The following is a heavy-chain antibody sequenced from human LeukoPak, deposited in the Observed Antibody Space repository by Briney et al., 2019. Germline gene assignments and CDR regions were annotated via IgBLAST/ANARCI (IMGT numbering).Heavy chain of an antibody. D-gene: IGHD3-22*01. J-gene: IGHJ4*02. CDR2: ISGSGGST. CDR3: AKSSYYYDSSGHLGY. Sequence: GGSLRLSYAAPGFTFSSYAMSWVSQAPGKGLEWVSAISGSGGSTYYADSVKGRFTISRDNSKNTLYLQMNSLRAEDTAVYYCAKSSYYYDSSGHLGYWGQGTLVTVSS. CDR1: GFTFSSYA. V-gene: IGHV3-23*01.